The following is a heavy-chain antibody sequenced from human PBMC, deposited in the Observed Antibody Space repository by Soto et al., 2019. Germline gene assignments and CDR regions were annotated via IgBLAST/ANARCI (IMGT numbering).Heavy chain of an antibody. V-gene: IGHV4-34*01. J-gene: IGHJ6*02. CDR3: ARVSGIYYYRMDV. Sequence: QVQLQQWGAGLLKPSETLSLTCAVYGGSFSGYYWSWIRQPPGKGLEWIGEINHSGSTNYNPSLKSRVTMSVDTTKNQGSLKLSSVTAADTAVYYCARVSGIYYYRMDVWGQGTTVTVSS. D-gene: IGHD3-10*01. CDR1: GGSFSGYY. CDR2: INHSGST.